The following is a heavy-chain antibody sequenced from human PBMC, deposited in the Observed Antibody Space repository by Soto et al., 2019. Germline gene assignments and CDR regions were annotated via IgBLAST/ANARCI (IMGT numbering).Heavy chain of an antibody. J-gene: IGHJ5*02. CDR1: GGSVSSGAYY. Sequence: VQLKESGPGLVKPSETLSLPCTVSGGSVSSGAYYWRWIRQPPGKGLEWIGFIYYNGSSYYSPSHKMRVTISVDTSKNQFSLKLNSVIAADTAVYYCARGRDDYGDQTWFDHWGQGILVIVSA. CDR3: ARGRDDYGDQTWFDH. D-gene: IGHD4-17*01. CDR2: IYYNGSS. V-gene: IGHV4-61*08.